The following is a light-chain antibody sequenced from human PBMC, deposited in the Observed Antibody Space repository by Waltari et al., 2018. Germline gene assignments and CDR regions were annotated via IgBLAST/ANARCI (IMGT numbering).Light chain of an antibody. CDR3: QNGGHGTWV. Sequence: QLVLTQSPSASASLGASVKLTCTLDSGHSTNIVAWLQQQAEKGPRYLMKINSDGSPTMGDGIPDSFSGSSPGAEPYLTISSVQSEDEADFFCQNGGHGTWVFGGGTKLTVL. J-gene: IGLJ3*02. V-gene: IGLV4-69*01. CDR1: SGHSTNI. CDR2: INSDGSP.